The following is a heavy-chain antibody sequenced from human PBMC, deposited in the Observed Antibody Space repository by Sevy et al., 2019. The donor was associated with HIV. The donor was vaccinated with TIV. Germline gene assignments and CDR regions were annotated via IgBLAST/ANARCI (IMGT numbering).Heavy chain of an antibody. J-gene: IGHJ4*02. D-gene: IGHD3-22*01. CDR2: IYHSGST. CDR1: GGSISSGGYS. CDR3: ARSYYYDSSGYYFDY. Sequence: SETLSLTCAVSGGSISSGGYSWSWIRQPPGKGLEWIGYIYHSGSTYYNPSLKSRVTISVDRSKNQFSLKLSSVTAADTAMYYCARSYYYDSSGYYFDYWGQGTLVTVSS. V-gene: IGHV4-30-2*01.